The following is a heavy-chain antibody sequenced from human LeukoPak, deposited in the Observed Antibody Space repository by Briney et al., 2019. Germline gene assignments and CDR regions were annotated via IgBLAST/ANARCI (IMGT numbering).Heavy chain of an antibody. Sequence: QAGGSLKLSCGASGFTFSNYEMNWVRQAPGKGLEWLSYISSSGRTMYYADSVKGRFTISRDNAKNSLYLQMNSLRAEDTAVYYCARDRKAAVTYPDYWGQGTLVTASS. CDR1: GFTFSNYE. CDR3: ARDRKAAVTYPDY. V-gene: IGHV3-48*03. D-gene: IGHD4-17*01. J-gene: IGHJ4*02. CDR2: ISSSGRTM.